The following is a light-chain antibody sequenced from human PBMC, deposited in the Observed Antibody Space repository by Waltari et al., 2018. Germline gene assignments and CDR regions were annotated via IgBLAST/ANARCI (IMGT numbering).Light chain of an antibody. Sequence: DIQMTQSPSTLSASVGDRVTITCRASQSISSWLAWYQQKPEKAPKLLIYKASSLESGVPSRFGGSGSGTEFTLTISSLQPDDFATYYCQQYKSYSRTFGQGTKVEIK. CDR3: QQYKSYSRT. CDR1: QSISSW. J-gene: IGKJ1*01. CDR2: KAS. V-gene: IGKV1-5*03.